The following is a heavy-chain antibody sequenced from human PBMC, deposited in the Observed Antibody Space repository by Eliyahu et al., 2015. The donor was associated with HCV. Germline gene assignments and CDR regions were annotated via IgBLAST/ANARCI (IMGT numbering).Heavy chain of an antibody. Sequence: QITLKESGPALVKPTQTLTLTCTFSGFSLTTTGVGVGWVRQPPGKALEWLAPIFWNGDEGYNPSLRSRLTIAKDTSKNQVVLTMTNMDPVDTATYFCAHRTGIFWEYYYHGVDVWGQGTTVTVSS. V-gene: IGHV2-5*01. CDR1: GFSLTTTGVG. J-gene: IGHJ6*02. D-gene: IGHD2/OR15-2a*01. CDR2: IFWNGDE. CDR3: AHRTGIFWEYYYHGVDV.